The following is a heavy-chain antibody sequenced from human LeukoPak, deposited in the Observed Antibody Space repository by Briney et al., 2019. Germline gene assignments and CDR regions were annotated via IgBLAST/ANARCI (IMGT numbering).Heavy chain of an antibody. Sequence: GGSLRLSCAASGFSFSTYAMTWVRQAPGMGLESVSAISGSGGYTYYADSVKGRVTISRDNSKNTLYLQMNSLRAEDTAVYYSSLEGSSWYRYFQHWGQGTLVTVSS. J-gene: IGHJ1*01. CDR1: GFSFSTYA. CDR3: SLEGSSWYRYFQH. CDR2: ISGSGGYT. V-gene: IGHV3-23*01. D-gene: IGHD6-13*01.